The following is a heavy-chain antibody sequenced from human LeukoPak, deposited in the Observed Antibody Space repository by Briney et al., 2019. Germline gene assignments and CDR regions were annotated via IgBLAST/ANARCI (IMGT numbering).Heavy chain of an antibody. D-gene: IGHD3-10*01. Sequence: GGSLRLSCAASGFTFSSYAMSWVRQAPGKGLEWVSAISGSGGSTYYADSVKGRFTISGDNSKNTLYLQMNSLRAEDTAVYYCAKDMSTMVRGVIEDAFDIWGQGTMVTVSS. CDR3: AKDMSTMVRGVIEDAFDI. J-gene: IGHJ3*02. V-gene: IGHV3-23*01. CDR2: ISGSGGST. CDR1: GFTFSSYA.